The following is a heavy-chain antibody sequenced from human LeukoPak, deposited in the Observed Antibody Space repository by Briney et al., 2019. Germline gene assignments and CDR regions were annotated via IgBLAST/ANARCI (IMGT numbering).Heavy chain of an antibody. J-gene: IGHJ6*03. CDR1: GYTFTSYD. D-gene: IGHD2-2*01. V-gene: IGHV1-8*03. CDR2: MNPNSGIT. CDR3: ARQYQLPYYYYYYMDV. Sequence: WASVKVSCKASGYTFTSYDINWVRQATGQGLEWMGWMNPNSGITGYAQKFQGRVTITRNTSISTAYMELSSLRSEDTAVYYCARQYQLPYYYYYYMDVWGKGTTVTVSS.